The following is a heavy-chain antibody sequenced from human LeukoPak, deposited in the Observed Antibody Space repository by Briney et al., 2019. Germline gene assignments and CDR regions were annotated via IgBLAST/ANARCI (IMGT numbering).Heavy chain of an antibody. CDR1: GFTFSVNW. CDR2: IKQDGSEK. CDR3: ARLKYWYFDL. V-gene: IGHV3-7*01. J-gene: IGHJ2*01. Sequence: GGSLTLSCEASGFTFSVNWMSWVRQAPGKGLEWVANIKQDGSEKYYVDSVKGRFSISRDNAKNSLYLQMNNLRAEDTAVYYCARLKYWYFDLWGRGTLVTVSS.